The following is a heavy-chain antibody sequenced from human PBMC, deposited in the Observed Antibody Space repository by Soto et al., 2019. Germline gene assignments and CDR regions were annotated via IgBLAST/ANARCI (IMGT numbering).Heavy chain of an antibody. J-gene: IGHJ6*03. D-gene: IGHD2-15*01. Sequence: EVQLLESGGGLVQPGGSLRLSCADSGFTFSSYAMSWVRQAPGKGLEWVSAISGSGGSTYYADSVKGRFTISRDNSKDTLYLQMNSLRAEDTAVCYCALREMGCSGGSCYSLHYYYYSMDVGGKGTTVTVSS. V-gene: IGHV3-23*01. CDR2: ISGSGGST. CDR1: GFTFSSYA. CDR3: ALREMGCSGGSCYSLHYYYYSMDV.